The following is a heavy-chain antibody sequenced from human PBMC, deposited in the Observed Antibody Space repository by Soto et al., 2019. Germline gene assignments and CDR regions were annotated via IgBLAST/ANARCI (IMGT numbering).Heavy chain of an antibody. CDR3: ARGRGGDSPFGY. Sequence: SETLSLTCTVSGASISSGGYYWSWIRQHPGKGLEWIGNIYYSGSTYYTQSLKSRVTISVDTSKNQFSLKLSSVTAADTAVYYSARGRGGDSPFGYWGQGTLVTVSS. CDR1: GASISSGGYY. J-gene: IGHJ4*02. CDR2: IYYSGST. D-gene: IGHD2-21*02. V-gene: IGHV4-31*03.